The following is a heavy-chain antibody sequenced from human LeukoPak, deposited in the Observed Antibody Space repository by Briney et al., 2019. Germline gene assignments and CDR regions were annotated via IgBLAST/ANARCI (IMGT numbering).Heavy chain of an antibody. Sequence: GGSLRLSCAASGFTVSSSYMSWVRQAPGKGLEWVSVIYSGGSTYYADSVKGRFTISRDNSKNTLYLQMNSLRAEDTAVYYCARSLTYAFWSGYQSPFWFDPWGQGTLVTVSS. J-gene: IGHJ5*02. V-gene: IGHV3-66*02. CDR1: GFTVSSSY. D-gene: IGHD3-3*01. CDR2: IYSGGST. CDR3: ARSLTYAFWSGYQSPFWFDP.